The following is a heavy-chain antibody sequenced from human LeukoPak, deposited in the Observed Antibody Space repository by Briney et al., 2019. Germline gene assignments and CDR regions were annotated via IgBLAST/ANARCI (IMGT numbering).Heavy chain of an antibody. CDR3: ARPRYYDSSDYGAFDI. J-gene: IGHJ3*02. D-gene: IGHD3-22*01. CDR1: GYSFTGYW. CDR2: IYPGDSDT. V-gene: IGHV5-51*01. Sequence: GESLKISCKGSGYSFTGYWIAWVRQMPGKGLEWMGIIYPGDSDTRYSPSFQGQVTISADKSISTAYLQWSSLKASDTAMYYCARPRYYDSSDYGAFDIWGQGTMVTVSS.